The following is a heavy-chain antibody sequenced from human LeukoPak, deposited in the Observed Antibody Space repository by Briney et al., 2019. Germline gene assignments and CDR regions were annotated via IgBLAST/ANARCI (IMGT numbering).Heavy chain of an antibody. V-gene: IGHV3-9*01. Sequence: GGFLRLSCAASGFTFDDYAMHWVRQAPGKGLEWVSGISWNSGSIGYADSVKGRFTISRGNAKNSLYLQMNSLRAEDTALYYCAKFLTPYDILTNDAFDIWGQGTMVTVSS. CDR3: AKFLTPYDILTNDAFDI. CDR2: ISWNSGSI. CDR1: GFTFDDYA. D-gene: IGHD3-9*01. J-gene: IGHJ3*02.